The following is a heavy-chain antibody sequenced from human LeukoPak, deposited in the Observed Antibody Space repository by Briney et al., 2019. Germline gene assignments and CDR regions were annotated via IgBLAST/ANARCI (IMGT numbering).Heavy chain of an antibody. D-gene: IGHD5-24*01. CDR3: ARRDQSIGDAFDI. J-gene: IGHJ3*02. CDR2: IYYSGST. V-gene: IGHV4-61*05. CDR1: GDSISSNNNY. Sequence: SETLSLTCSVSGDSISSNNNYWGWIRQPPGKGLEWIGYIYYSGSTNYNPSLKSRVTISVDTSKNQFSLKLSSVTAADTAVYYCARRDQSIGDAFDIWGQGTMVTVSS.